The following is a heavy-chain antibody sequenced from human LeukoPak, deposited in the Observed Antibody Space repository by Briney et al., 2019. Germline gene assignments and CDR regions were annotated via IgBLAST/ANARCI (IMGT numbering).Heavy chain of an antibody. V-gene: IGHV3-48*03. CDR2: ISSSGSTR. Sequence: GGSLRLSCAASGFTFSSYEMNWVRQAPGKGLEWVSYISSSGSTRYYADSVKGRFTISRDDAKNSLCLQMNSLRAEDTAVYYCTRNGFSSGLDYWGQGTLVTVSS. J-gene: IGHJ4*02. CDR1: GFTFSSYE. CDR3: TRNGFSSGLDY. D-gene: IGHD6-19*01.